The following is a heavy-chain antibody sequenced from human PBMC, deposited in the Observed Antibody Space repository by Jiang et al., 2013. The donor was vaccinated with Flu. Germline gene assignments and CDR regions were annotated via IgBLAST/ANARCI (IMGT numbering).Heavy chain of an antibody. CDR2: INGDATIT. V-gene: IGHV3-74*02. CDR1: GFTFSSYG. J-gene: IGHJ5*02. D-gene: IGHD2-21*02. CDR3: TNGVTADVT. Sequence: QLVESGGGVVQPGRSLRLSCAASGFTFSSYGMHWVRQAPGEGLVWVSRINGDATITTYADSVKGRFTISRDNAKNSLYLDMNSLRDEDTAVYYCTNGVTADVTWGQGTLVTVSS.